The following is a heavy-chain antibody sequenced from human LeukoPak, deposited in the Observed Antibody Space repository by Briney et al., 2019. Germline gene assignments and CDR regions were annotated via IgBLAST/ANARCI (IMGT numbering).Heavy chain of an antibody. CDR3: ARNSGSYLFDY. J-gene: IGHJ4*02. D-gene: IGHD1-26*01. V-gene: IGHV1-46*03. Sequence: ASVKVSCKASGYTFTSYYMHWVRQAPGQGLEWMVIINPSGGSTSYAQKFQGRVTMTRDTSTSTVYMELSSLRSEDTAVYYCARNSGSYLFDYWGQGTLVTVSS. CDR1: GYTFTSYY. CDR2: INPSGGST.